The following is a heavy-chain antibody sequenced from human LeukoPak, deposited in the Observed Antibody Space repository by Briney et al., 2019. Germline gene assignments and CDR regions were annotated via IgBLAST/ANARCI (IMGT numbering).Heavy chain of an antibody. D-gene: IGHD2-15*01. Sequence: GGSLRLSCATAGLTFRNHGMHWVRQAPGKGLEWVTFIRNDGSDKYYADSVKGRFTISRDNSKNTLYLQMNTLRAEDTAVYYCAKDKGVVAFDIWGQGTVVTVSS. CDR1: GLTFRNHG. CDR2: IRNDGSDK. CDR3: AKDKGVVAFDI. V-gene: IGHV3-30*02. J-gene: IGHJ3*02.